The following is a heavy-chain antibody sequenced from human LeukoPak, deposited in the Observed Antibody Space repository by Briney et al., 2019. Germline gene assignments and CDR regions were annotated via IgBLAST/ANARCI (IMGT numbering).Heavy chain of an antibody. Sequence: PGGSLRLSCAASGFTFSSSWMTWVRQAPGKGLEWVANINQDGSEKYCVDSVKGRFTISRDNAKNSLYLQMNSLRAEDTAVYYCARNWWSDYWGQGTLVTVSS. CDR3: ARNWWSDY. V-gene: IGHV3-7*01. CDR2: INQDGSEK. D-gene: IGHD2-15*01. J-gene: IGHJ4*02. CDR1: GFTFSSSW.